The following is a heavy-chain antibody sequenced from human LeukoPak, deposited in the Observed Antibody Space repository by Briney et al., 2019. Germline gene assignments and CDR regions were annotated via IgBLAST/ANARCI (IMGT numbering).Heavy chain of an antibody. CDR1: GFTFSSYA. D-gene: IGHD6-13*01. CDR2: ISYDGSNK. Sequence: GGSLRLSCAASGFTFSSYAMHWVRQAPGKGLEWVAVISYDGSNKYYADSVKGRFTISRDNSKNTLYLQMNSLRAEDTAVYYCARGVAAGRSKSYYFEYWGQGTLVTVSS. V-gene: IGHV3-30-3*01. J-gene: IGHJ4*02. CDR3: ARGVAAGRSKSYYFEY.